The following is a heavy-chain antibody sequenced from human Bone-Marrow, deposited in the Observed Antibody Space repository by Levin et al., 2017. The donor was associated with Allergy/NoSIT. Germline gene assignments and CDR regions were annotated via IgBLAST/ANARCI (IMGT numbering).Heavy chain of an antibody. D-gene: IGHD6-6*01. CDR1: GLIVTSSS. CDR3: TKSPAARPSYFDL. V-gene: IGHV3-53*01. CDR2: KDISGTT. J-gene: IGHJ2*01. Sequence: SGGSLRLSCVVSGLIVTSSSMSWVRHTPGKGLEWVSSKDISGTTYYADSVRGRFTIARDPSKNMLFLQLNNLRPEDTAVYYCTKSPAARPSYFDLWGRGTLVTVSS.